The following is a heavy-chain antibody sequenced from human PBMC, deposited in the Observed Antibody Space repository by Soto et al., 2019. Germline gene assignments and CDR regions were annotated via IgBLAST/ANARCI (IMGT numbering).Heavy chain of an antibody. D-gene: IGHD1-1*01. V-gene: IGHV4-34*01. CDR2: IKPSGST. J-gene: IGHJ5*02. Sequence: PSETLSLTCAVYGGSFSGYYWSWLRKPPGKGLEWIGEIKPSGSTSYNQSLKSRVTTSEETSRNQFSLRLSSVTAADTAVYYCARVSRARTTLDPWTQGTMVTVSS. CDR3: ARVSRARTTLDP. CDR1: GGSFSGYY.